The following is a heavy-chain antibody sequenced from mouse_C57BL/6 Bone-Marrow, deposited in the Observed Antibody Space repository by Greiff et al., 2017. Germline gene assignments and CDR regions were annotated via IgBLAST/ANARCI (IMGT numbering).Heavy chain of an antibody. Sequence: DVQLQESGGGLVKPGGSLKLSCAASGFTFSSYAMSWVRQTPEKRLEWVATISDGGSYTYYPDNVKGRVTISRDNAKNNLYLQMSHLKSEDTAMYYCARNWAAWFAYWGQGTLVTVSA. CDR2: ISDGGSYT. V-gene: IGHV5-4*01. J-gene: IGHJ3*01. D-gene: IGHD4-1*01. CDR3: ARNWAAWFAY. CDR1: GFTFSSYA.